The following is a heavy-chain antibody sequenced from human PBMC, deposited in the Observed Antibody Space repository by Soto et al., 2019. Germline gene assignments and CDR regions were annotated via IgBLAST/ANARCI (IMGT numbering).Heavy chain of an antibody. V-gene: IGHV4-31*03. D-gene: IGHD1-1*01. J-gene: IGHJ6*02. Sequence: PSETLSLTCTVSGGSISSGGYYWTWIRQHPGKGLEWIGYIHYSGSTFYSPSLKSRVTISVDTSKNQFSLNLSSVTAADTAVYYCARDPFTIPTQYYFGMDVWGQGTTVTVS. CDR1: GGSISSGGYY. CDR2: IHYSGST. CDR3: ARDPFTIPTQYYFGMDV.